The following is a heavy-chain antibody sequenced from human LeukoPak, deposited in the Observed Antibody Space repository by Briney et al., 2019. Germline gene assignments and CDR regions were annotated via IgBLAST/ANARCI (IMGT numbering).Heavy chain of an antibody. V-gene: IGHV4-59*12. CDR2: IYYSGST. J-gene: IGHJ2*01. D-gene: IGHD1-1*01. Sequence: KTSETLSLTCTLSGGSISSYYWSWIRQPPGKGREWIGYIYYSGSTNYNPSLKSRVTISVDTSKNQFSLKLRSVTAADTAVYYCARAVGVGRGTYFDLWGRGTLVTVSS. CDR3: ARAVGVGRGTYFDL. CDR1: GGSISSYY.